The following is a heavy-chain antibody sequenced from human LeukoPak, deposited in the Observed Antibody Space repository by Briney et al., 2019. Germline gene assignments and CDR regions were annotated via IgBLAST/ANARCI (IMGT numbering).Heavy chain of an antibody. J-gene: IGHJ6*02. CDR2: IYSGGST. Sequence: PGGSLRLSCAASGFTVSSNYMSWVRQAPGKGLGWVSVIYSGGSTYYADSVKGRFTISRDNSKNTLYLQMNSLRAEDTAVYYCARVPRLIYGMDVWGQGTTVTVSS. V-gene: IGHV3-53*01. D-gene: IGHD2-8*01. CDR1: GFTVSSNY. CDR3: ARVPRLIYGMDV.